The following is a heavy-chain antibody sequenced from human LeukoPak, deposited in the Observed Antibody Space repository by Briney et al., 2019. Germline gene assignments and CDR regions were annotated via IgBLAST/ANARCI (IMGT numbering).Heavy chain of an antibody. CDR1: GGSISSSSYY. CDR3: ASLAVAGLSEGY. D-gene: IGHD6-19*01. CDR2: IYYSGST. V-gene: IGHV4-39*01. Sequence: SETPSLTCTVSGGSISSSSYYWGWIRQPPGKGLEWIGSIYYSGSTYYNPSLKSRVTISVDTSKNQFSLKLSSVTAADTAVYYCASLAVAGLSEGYWGQGTLVIVSS. J-gene: IGHJ4*02.